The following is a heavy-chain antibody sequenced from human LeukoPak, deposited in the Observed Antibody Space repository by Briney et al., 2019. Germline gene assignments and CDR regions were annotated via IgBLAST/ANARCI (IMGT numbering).Heavy chain of an antibody. CDR2: IYYSGSTNSGST. D-gene: IGHD2-21*01. CDR3: ASDLCCSGDCSKNI. Sequence: SETLSLTCTVSGGSISSYYWSWIRQPPGKGLEWIGYIYYSGSTNSGSTNYNPSLKSRVTISVDTSKNQFSLKLSSVTAADTAVYYCASDLCCSGDCSKNIWGQGTLVTVSS. V-gene: IGHV4-59*01. J-gene: IGHJ4*02. CDR1: GGSISSYY.